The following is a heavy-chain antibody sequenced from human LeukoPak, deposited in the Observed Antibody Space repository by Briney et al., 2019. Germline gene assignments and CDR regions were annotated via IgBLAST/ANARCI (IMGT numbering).Heavy chain of an antibody. Sequence: SCKASGGTFSSYAMSWVRQAPGKGLEWVSAISGSGGSTYYADSVKGRFTTSRDNSKNTLYLQMNSLRAEDTAVYYCARLPETVLLWFGELRSAFDIWGQGTMVTVSS. V-gene: IGHV3-23*01. CDR3: ARLPETVLLWFGELRSAFDI. J-gene: IGHJ3*02. D-gene: IGHD3-10*01. CDR1: GGTFSSYA. CDR2: ISGSGGST.